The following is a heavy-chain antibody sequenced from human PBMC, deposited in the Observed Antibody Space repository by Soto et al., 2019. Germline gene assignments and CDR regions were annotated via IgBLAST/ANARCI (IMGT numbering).Heavy chain of an antibody. J-gene: IGHJ4*02. D-gene: IGHD6-19*01. Sequence: PAGYTRLSCAASGFTVCSKYVGWVRQAPGKGLEWVSVIYSGGSTYYADSVKGRFTISRDNSKNTLYLQMNSLRAEDTAVYYRVGIAVAGVDYWGQGTLVPVSS. V-gene: IGHV3-53*01. CDR3: VGIAVAGVDY. CDR1: GFTVCSKY. CDR2: IYSGGST.